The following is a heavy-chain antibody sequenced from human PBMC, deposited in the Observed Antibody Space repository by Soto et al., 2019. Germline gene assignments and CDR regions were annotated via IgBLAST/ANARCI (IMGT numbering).Heavy chain of an antibody. D-gene: IGHD6-6*01. V-gene: IGHV1-46*03. CDR3: ARSYISSSYWFDP. J-gene: IGHJ5*02. Sequence: ASVKVSCKASGYTFITYFMHWVRQAPGQGLEWMGVINPSRGTTSYAQKFQDRVTMTRDTSASTVYMELSSLRSEDTAMYYCARSYISSSYWFDPWGQGTPVTVSS. CDR1: GYTFITYF. CDR2: INPSRGTT.